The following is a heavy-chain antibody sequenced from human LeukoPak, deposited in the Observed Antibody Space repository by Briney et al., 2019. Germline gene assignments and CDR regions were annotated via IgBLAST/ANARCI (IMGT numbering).Heavy chain of an antibody. CDR2: IKQDGSAK. D-gene: IGHD3-22*01. V-gene: IGHV3-7*01. CDR3: AQEHVDSSGYYYVPNWFDP. J-gene: IGHJ5*02. Sequence: GGSLRLSCTASGFTFSSYWMSWVRQAPGKGLEWVANIKQDGSAKYYVVSVKDRFTISRDNAKNSLYLQMNSLRAEDTAVYYCAQEHVDSSGYYYVPNWFDPWGQGTLVIVSS. CDR1: GFTFSSYW.